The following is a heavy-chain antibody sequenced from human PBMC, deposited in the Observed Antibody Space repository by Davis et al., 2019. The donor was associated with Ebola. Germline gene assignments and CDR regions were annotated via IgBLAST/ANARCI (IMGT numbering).Heavy chain of an antibody. D-gene: IGHD3-3*01. V-gene: IGHV3-30*02. CDR2: VRSHGSDD. Sequence: GGSLRLSCAASGFTFNIFDMHWVRQAPGRGLEWVAFVRSHGSDDHYADSVKGRFTISRDNSKNTLYLQMNSLRPEDTAVYYCAKGSVTIFGVAPDYYGMDVWGQGTTVTVSS. J-gene: IGHJ6*02. CDR1: GFTFNIFD. CDR3: AKGSVTIFGVAPDYYGMDV.